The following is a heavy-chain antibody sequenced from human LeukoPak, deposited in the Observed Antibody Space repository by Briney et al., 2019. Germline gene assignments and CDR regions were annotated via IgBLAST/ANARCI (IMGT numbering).Heavy chain of an antibody. CDR2: IMQDGSEK. D-gene: IGHD5-12*01. CDR1: GFTFSNYW. V-gene: IGHV3-7*01. CDR3: ARDNSGYDANYNYYYYMDV. J-gene: IGHJ6*03. Sequence: GGSLRLSCAASGFTFSNYWMHWVRQAPGKGLEWVANIMQDGSEKYYVDSVKGRFIISRDNAKKSLYLQMNSLRAEDTAVYYCARDNSGYDANYNYYYYMDVWGKGTTVTISS.